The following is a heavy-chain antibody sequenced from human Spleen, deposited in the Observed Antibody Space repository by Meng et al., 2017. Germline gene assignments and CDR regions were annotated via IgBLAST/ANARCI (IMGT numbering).Heavy chain of an antibody. CDR1: GFKFSTHW. J-gene: IGHJ6*02. CDR3: ARGKTGDYYHGMDV. CDR2: IKQDGSQK. Sequence: GKSLKISCAVSGFKFSTHWMSWFRQAPGKGLEWVANIKQDGSQKSYVDSVTGRFTISRDNGKNSLYLQMNSLRAEDTALYYCARGKTGDYYHGMDVWGQGTTVTVSS. D-gene: IGHD7-27*01. V-gene: IGHV3-7*03.